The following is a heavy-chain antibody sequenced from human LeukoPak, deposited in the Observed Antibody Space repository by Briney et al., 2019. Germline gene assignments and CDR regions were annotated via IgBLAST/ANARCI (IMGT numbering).Heavy chain of an antibody. Sequence: PSETLSLTCTVSGGSISSHYWSWIRQPAGKGLEWIGHIYTSRSTNHNPSLKSRVTMSVDTSKKQFSLKLTSVTAADTAVYYCVRGRVYGLGNNWFDPWGQGTLVTVSS. D-gene: IGHD3-10*01. V-gene: IGHV4-4*07. CDR2: IYTSRST. CDR1: GGSISSHY. J-gene: IGHJ5*02. CDR3: VRGRVYGLGNNWFDP.